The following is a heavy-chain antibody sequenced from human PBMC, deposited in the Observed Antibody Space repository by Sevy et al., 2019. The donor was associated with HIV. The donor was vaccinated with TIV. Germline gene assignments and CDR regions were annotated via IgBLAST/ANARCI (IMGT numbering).Heavy chain of an antibody. CDR1: GFTFSSYG. D-gene: IGHD3-22*01. CDR3: ARVDYYDSSGYAFDI. V-gene: IGHV3-33*01. CDR2: IWYDGSNK. J-gene: IGHJ3*02. Sequence: GGSLRLSCAASGFTFSSYGMHWVRQAPGKGLEWVAVIWYDGSNKYYADSVKGRFTISRDNSKNTLYLQMNSLGAEDTAVYYCARVDYYDSSGYAFDIWGQGTMVTVSS.